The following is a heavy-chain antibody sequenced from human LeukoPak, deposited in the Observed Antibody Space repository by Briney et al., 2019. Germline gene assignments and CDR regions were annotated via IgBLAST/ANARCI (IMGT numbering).Heavy chain of an antibody. D-gene: IGHD3-22*01. J-gene: IGHJ6*02. Sequence: GGSLRLSCAAFGFIFSSYEMNWVRQAPGKGLEWVSYISSSGSTIYYADSVKGRFTISRDNAKNSLYLQMNSLRAEDTAVYYCARGIVVTTYYYYYGMDVWGQGTTVTVSS. CDR1: GFIFSSYE. CDR2: ISSSGSTI. V-gene: IGHV3-48*03. CDR3: ARGIVVTTYYYYYGMDV.